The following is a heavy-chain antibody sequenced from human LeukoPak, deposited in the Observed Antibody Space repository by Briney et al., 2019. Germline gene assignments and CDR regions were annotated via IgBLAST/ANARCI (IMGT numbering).Heavy chain of an antibody. V-gene: IGHV3-21*01. CDR1: GFSFSSYN. CDR3: ARDPYSGAYGDTYYYYMDV. Sequence: PGGSLRLSCEASGFSFSSYNMDWVRQTPGKGLEWISSITTSSSYTFYADSVKGRFTISRDNASNSLYLQMNSLTAEDTAVYYCARDPYSGAYGDTYYYYMDVWGKGTTVTISS. CDR2: ITTSSSYT. D-gene: IGHD1-26*01. J-gene: IGHJ6*03.